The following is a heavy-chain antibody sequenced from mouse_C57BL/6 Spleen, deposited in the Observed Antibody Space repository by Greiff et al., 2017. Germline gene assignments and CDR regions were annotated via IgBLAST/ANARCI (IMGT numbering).Heavy chain of an antibody. J-gene: IGHJ4*01. CDR1: GYTFTSYW. CDR2: INPSNGGT. V-gene: IGHV1-53*01. D-gene: IGHD1-1*01. CDR3: ASHYCSSYVFAMDY. Sequence: VQLQQPGTELVKPGASVKLSCKASGYTFTSYWMHWVKQRPGQGLEWIGNINPSNGGTKYNEKFKSKATLTVDKSSRTAYMQRSSLTSEYSTVYYCASHYCSSYVFAMDYWGQGTSVTVSS.